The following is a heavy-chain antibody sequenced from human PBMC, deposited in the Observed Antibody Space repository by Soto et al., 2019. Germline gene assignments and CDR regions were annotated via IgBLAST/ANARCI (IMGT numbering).Heavy chain of an antibody. CDR2: IYYSGST. V-gene: IGHV4-31*03. CDR1: GGSISSGGYC. J-gene: IGHJ4*02. Sequence: PSETLSLTCTVSGGSISSGGYCWSWIRQHPGKGLEWIGYIYYSGSTYYNPSLKSRVTISVDTSKNQFSLKLSSVTAADTAVYYCARASGYSYGPFDYWGQGTLV. D-gene: IGHD5-18*01. CDR3: ARASGYSYGPFDY.